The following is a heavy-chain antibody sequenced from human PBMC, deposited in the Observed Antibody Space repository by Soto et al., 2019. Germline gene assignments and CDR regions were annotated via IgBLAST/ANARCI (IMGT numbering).Heavy chain of an antibody. CDR1: GGSIISASYS. CDR2: IYSSGST. Sequence: QVQLQESGPRLVKPSQTLSLSCAVSGGSIISASYSWNWIRQSPGRGLEWIGHIYSSGSTYYNPSLKSRVSISVDTSNNQFYLKLTSVTAADTAVYFCAREDAARIERWFDAWGQGILVTVSS. V-gene: IGHV4-31*11. CDR3: AREDAARIERWFDA. D-gene: IGHD6-6*01. J-gene: IGHJ5*02.